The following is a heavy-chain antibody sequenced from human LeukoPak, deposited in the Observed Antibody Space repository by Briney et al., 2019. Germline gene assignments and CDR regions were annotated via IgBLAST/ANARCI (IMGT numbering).Heavy chain of an antibody. CDR1: GGSMSTNFYY. Sequence: PSETLSLTCTVSGGSMSTNFYYWGWVRQPPGTGLEWIATIYYSGSTYYNPSLKSRVTISIDTSKNQFSLKLSSVTAADTAVYYCAKEYSYGLWYFDYWGQGTLVTVSS. CDR2: IYYSGST. D-gene: IGHD5-18*01. CDR3: AKEYSYGLWYFDY. J-gene: IGHJ4*02. V-gene: IGHV4-39*02.